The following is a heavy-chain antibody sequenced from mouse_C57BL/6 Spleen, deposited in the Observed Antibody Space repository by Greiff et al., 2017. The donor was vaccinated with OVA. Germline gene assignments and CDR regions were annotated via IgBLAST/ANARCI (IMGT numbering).Heavy chain of an antibody. V-gene: IGHV1-82*01. CDR1: GYAFSSSW. J-gene: IGHJ4*01. D-gene: IGHD2-12*01. CDR2: IYPGDGDT. CDR3: AGDSYFYYAMDY. Sequence: QVQLQQSGPELVKPGASVKISCKASGYAFSSSWMNWVKQRPGKGLEWIGRIYPGDGDTNYNGKFKGKATLTADKSSSTAYMQLSSLTSEDSAVYICAGDSYFYYAMDYWGQGTSVTVSS.